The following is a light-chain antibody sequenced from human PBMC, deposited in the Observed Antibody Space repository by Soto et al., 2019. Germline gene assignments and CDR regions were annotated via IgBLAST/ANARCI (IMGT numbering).Light chain of an antibody. CDR2: NNL. J-gene: IGLJ1*01. V-gene: IGLV1-40*01. Sequence: QSLLTQQPSVSGAPGQRVTIACTGSSSNFGAGYEVHWYKQLPGAAPTLVIFNNLNRPSGVPERFSGSKSGTSASLVISGLQAEDEADYYCQSFASSLRVYVFGYGTMVTVL. CDR1: SSNFGAGYE. CDR3: QSFASSLRVYV.